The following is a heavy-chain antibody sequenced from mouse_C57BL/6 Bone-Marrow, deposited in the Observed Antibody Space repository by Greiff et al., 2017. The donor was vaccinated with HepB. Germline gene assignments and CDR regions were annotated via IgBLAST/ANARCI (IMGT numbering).Heavy chain of an antibody. CDR3: ASTVVPYAMDY. Sequence: QVQLQQPGAELVKPGASVKLSCKASGYTFTSYWMHWVKQRPGQGLEWIGMIHPKSGSTNYNEKFKSKATLTVDKSSSTAYMQLSSLTSEDSAVYYCASTVVPYAMDYWGQGTSVTVSS. CDR1: GYTFTSYW. J-gene: IGHJ4*01. V-gene: IGHV1-64*01. CDR2: IHPKSGST. D-gene: IGHD1-1*01.